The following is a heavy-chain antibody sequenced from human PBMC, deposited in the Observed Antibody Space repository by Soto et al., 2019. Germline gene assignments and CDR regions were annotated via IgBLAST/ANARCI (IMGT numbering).Heavy chain of an antibody. CDR3: ASDPTADLDY. Sequence: GSVKGYFKAYGYAFTSYYMHLVRQAPGQGLEWMGIINPSGGSTSYAQKFQVRVTMTRDTSTRTVYMELSSLRSEDTAVYYCASDPTADLDYWGQGTMFTVSS. D-gene: IGHD1-1*01. J-gene: IGHJ4*02. CDR1: GYAFTSYY. V-gene: IGHV1-46*01. CDR2: INPSGGST.